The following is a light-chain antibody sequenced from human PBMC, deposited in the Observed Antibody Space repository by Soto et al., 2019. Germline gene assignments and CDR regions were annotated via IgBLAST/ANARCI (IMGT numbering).Light chain of an antibody. CDR1: QSVLYSSNNKNY. CDR3: QQYESTPPT. CDR2: WAS. V-gene: IGKV4-1*01. Sequence: DIVMTQSPDSLAVSLGERATINCKSSQSVLYSSNNKNYLAWYQQRPGQPPKLLIYWASTRESGVPDRFSGSGSGTDFTHTITSLQAEDVAVYYCQQYESTPPTCGQGTKLEIK. J-gene: IGKJ2*01.